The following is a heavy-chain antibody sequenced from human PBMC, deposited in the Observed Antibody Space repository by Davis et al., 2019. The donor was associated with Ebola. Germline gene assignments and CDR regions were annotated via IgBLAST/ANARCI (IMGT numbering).Heavy chain of an antibody. CDR3: ARGPPRAAAPRYYFDY. Sequence: PSETLSLTCNVSGGSISSDRWSWIRQPPGKGLEWIGYIYYSGSTNYNPSLKSRVTISVDTSKNQFSLKLSSVTAADTAVYYCARGPPRAAAPRYYFDYWGQGTLVTVSS. CDR1: GGSISSDR. V-gene: IGHV4-59*01. D-gene: IGHD6-13*01. CDR2: IYYSGST. J-gene: IGHJ4*02.